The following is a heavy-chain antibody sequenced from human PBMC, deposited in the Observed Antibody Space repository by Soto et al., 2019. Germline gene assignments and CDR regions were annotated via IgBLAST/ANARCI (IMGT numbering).Heavy chain of an antibody. CDR1: GGSISSGGYY. J-gene: IGHJ6*02. CDR3: ARDTTVGDSYGYYYYYYGMDV. V-gene: IGHV4-61*08. CDR2: IYYSGST. D-gene: IGHD5-18*01. Sequence: SETLSLTCTVSGGSISSGGYYWSWIRQHPGKGLEWIGYIYYSGSTNYNPSLKSRVTISVDTSKNQFSLKLSSVTAADTAVYYCARDTTVGDSYGYYYYYYGMDVWGQGTTVTVSS.